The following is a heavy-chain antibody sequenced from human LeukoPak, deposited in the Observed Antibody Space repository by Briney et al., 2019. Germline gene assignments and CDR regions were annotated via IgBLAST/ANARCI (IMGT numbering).Heavy chain of an antibody. CDR3: ARDAGYYDSSGYYDY. CDR2: IYSGGST. J-gene: IGHJ4*02. CDR1: GFTVSSNY. Sequence: GGSLRLSCAASGFTVSSNYMSWVRQAPGKELEWVSVIYSGGSTYYADSVKGRFTISRDNSKNTLYLQMNSLRAEDTAVYYCARDAGYYDSSGYYDYWGQGTLVTVSS. V-gene: IGHV3-53*01. D-gene: IGHD3-22*01.